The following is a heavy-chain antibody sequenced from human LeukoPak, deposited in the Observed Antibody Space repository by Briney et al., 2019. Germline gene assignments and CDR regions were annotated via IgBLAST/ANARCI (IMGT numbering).Heavy chain of an antibody. CDR3: ARDYGGNSFLDAFDI. J-gene: IGHJ3*02. V-gene: IGHV1-69*06. D-gene: IGHD4-23*01. Sequence: SVKVSCKASGYTFTGYYMHWVRQAPGQGLEWMGGIIPIFGTANYAQKFQGRVTITADKSTSTAYMELSSLRSEDTAVYYCARDYGGNSFLDAFDIWGQGTMVTVSS. CDR2: IIPIFGTA. CDR1: GYTFTGYY.